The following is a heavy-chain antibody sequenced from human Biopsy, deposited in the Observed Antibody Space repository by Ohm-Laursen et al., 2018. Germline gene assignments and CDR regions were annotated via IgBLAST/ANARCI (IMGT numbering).Heavy chain of an antibody. CDR2: NIPILGTG. Sequence: SSVKVSCKVSGGTFSNYGVNWVRQAPGQGLEWLGGNIPILGTGNYAQKFQDRVTVAADTSTSTATMELRSLRSDDTAVYYCATKLTGYFHHWGQGTLVIVSS. J-gene: IGHJ1*01. CDR3: ATKLTGYFHH. D-gene: IGHD3-9*01. V-gene: IGHV1-69*06. CDR1: GGTFSNYG.